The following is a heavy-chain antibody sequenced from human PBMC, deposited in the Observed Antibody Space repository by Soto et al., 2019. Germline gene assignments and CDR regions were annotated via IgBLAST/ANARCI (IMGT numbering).Heavy chain of an antibody. CDR1: GFTFSSYG. V-gene: IGHV3-33*01. J-gene: IGHJ4*02. D-gene: IGHD6-19*01. Sequence: QVQLVESGGGVVQPGRSLRLSCAASGFTFSSYGMHWVRQAPGKGLEWVAVIWYDGSNKYYADSVKGRFTISRDNSKNTLDLQMNSLRAEDTAVYYCARTNSSGVYFDYWGQGTLVTVSS. CDR2: IWYDGSNK. CDR3: ARTNSSGVYFDY.